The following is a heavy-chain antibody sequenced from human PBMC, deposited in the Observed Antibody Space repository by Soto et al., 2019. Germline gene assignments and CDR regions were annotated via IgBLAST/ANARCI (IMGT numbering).Heavy chain of an antibody. V-gene: IGHV1-8*01. CDR1: GYTFTSYD. J-gene: IGHJ6*02. D-gene: IGHD3-3*01. Sequence: QVQLVQSGAEVKKPGASVKVSCKASGYTFTSYDINWVRQATGQGLEWMGWMNPNSGNTGYAQKFQGRVTMTRNTSTSLAFXELSSLRSEDTAVYYCARGRMIFGVVRYYYYGMDVWGQGTTVTVSS. CDR2: MNPNSGNT. CDR3: ARGRMIFGVVRYYYYGMDV.